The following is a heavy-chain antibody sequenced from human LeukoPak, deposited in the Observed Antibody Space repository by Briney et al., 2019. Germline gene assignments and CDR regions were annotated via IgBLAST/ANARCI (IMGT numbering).Heavy chain of an antibody. CDR2: IRSKANSYAT. CDR1: GFTFSGSA. J-gene: IGHJ4*02. D-gene: IGHD6-19*01. Sequence: GGSLRLSCAASGFTFSGSAMHWVRQASGKGLEWVGRIRSKANSYATAYAASVKGRFTISRDDSKSTAYLQMNSLKTEDTAVYYCTRRQAPQPRAVAGTDGFDYWGQGTLVTVSS. V-gene: IGHV3-73*01. CDR3: TRRQAPQPRAVAGTDGFDY.